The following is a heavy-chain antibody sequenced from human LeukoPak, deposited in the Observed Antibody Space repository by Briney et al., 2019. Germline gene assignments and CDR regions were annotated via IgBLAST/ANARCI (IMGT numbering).Heavy chain of an antibody. D-gene: IGHD2-21*01. CDR2: IGTAGDT. CDR1: GFTFSRYD. Sequence: GGSLRLSCAASGFTFSRYDMHWVRQATGKGLEWVSGIGTAGDTYYAGSVKGRFTISRDNSKNTVFLQMNSLRVEDTAVYYCARELSQIVWGGLDYGGQGTLVSVSS. V-gene: IGHV3-13*01. CDR3: ARELSQIVWGGLDY. J-gene: IGHJ4*02.